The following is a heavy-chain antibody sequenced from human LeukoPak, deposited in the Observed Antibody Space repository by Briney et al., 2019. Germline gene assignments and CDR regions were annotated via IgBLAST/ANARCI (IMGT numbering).Heavy chain of an antibody. J-gene: IGHJ4*02. CDR3: ARKRNYGSGSYYSLDY. CDR1: GYTFTSYA. Sequence: ASVTVSCKASGYTFTSYAMHWVRQAPGQRLEWMGWINAGNGNTKYSQKFQGRVTITRDTSASTAYMELSSLRSEDTAVYYCARKRNYGSGSYYSLDYWGQGTLVTASS. CDR2: INAGNGNT. V-gene: IGHV1-3*01. D-gene: IGHD3-10*01.